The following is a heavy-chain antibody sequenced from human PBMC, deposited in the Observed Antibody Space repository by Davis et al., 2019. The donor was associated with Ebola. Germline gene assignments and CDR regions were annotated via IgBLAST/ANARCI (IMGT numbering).Heavy chain of an antibody. D-gene: IGHD3/OR15-3a*01. Sequence: GESLKISCKGSGYYFTSYWISWVRQMPGRGLEWMGRIDPSDSNTNYSPSFQGHVTISVDKSISTVYLQRSSLKASDTAMYYCSGFGLEWGQGTLVTVSS. CDR3: SGFGLE. J-gene: IGHJ4*02. CDR1: GYYFTSYW. CDR2: IDPSDSNT. V-gene: IGHV5-10-1*01.